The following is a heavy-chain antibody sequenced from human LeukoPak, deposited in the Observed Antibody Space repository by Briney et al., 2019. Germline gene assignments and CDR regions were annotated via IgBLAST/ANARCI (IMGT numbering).Heavy chain of an antibody. J-gene: IGHJ4*02. Sequence: GSSLGLSYAASVYPFDDCSLLGVPQPPARGLEGGSGISLNCCNKRYADSLKGRFPISRHNAKNSLYLQMNSRRAEDTALYYCAKGGYSSGYSGYYFDYWGQGTLVTVSS. V-gene: IGHV3-9*01. D-gene: IGHD3-22*01. CDR1: VYPFDDCS. CDR2: ISLNCCNK. CDR3: AKGGYSSGYSGYYFDY.